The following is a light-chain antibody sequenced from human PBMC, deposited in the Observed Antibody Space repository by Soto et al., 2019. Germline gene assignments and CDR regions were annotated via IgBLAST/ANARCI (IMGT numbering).Light chain of an antibody. CDR2: WAS. Sequence: DIVMTQSPDSLAVSLGERATFNCKSSQSTLDRSKNKYYLAWYQQKSGQPPKLLIYWASLREPGVPDRFTGSGSGTDFTLTISSLQAEDVAVYYCQQYFTSPWTFGQGTKVDIK. CDR3: QQYFTSPWT. J-gene: IGKJ1*01. V-gene: IGKV4-1*01. CDR1: QSTLDRSKNKYY.